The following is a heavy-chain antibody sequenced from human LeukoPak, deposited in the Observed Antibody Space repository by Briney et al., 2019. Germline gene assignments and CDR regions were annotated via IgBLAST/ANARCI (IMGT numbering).Heavy chain of an antibody. CDR1: GYTFTSYG. J-gene: IGHJ5*02. D-gene: IGHD4-23*01. V-gene: IGHV1-18*01. CDR3: GRGEVAVVTANNWSDP. CDR2: ISAYNGNT. Sequence: ASVKVSCKASGYTFTSYGISWVRQAPGQGLEWMGWISAYNGNTNYAQKLQGRATMTTDTSTSTAYMELRSLRSDDTAVYYCGRGEVAVVTANNWSDPWGQGPLVTVS.